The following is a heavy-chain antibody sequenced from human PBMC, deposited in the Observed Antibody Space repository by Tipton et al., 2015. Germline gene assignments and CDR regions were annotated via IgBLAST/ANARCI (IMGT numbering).Heavy chain of an antibody. Sequence: TLSLTCTVSGGYISNSNYYWGWIRQPPGKGLEWIGSLSYSGKTDYNPPLRSRVTISVDTSKNQFSLRLSSVTAADTAVYYCARSLFPETAGLENWFDPWGQGTLVTVSS. CDR2: LSYSGKT. CDR3: ARSLFPETAGLENWFDP. V-gene: IGHV4-39*01. J-gene: IGHJ5*02. D-gene: IGHD6-13*01. CDR1: GGYISNSNYY.